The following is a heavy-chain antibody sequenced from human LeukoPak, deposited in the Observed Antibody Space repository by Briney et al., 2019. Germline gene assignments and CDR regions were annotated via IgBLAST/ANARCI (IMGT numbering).Heavy chain of an antibody. CDR3: AKRSVVSTNLYFDD. J-gene: IGHJ4*02. CDR2: ISESDGST. V-gene: IGHV3-23*01. D-gene: IGHD5/OR15-5a*01. Sequence: HPGGSLRLSCAASGFTFSSYAMSWVRQAPGKGLEWVSSISESDGSTYYTDSVKGRFTISRDNSKNTLYLQIDSLRGEDTAVYYCAKRSVVSTNLYFDDWGQGTLVTVSS. CDR1: GFTFSSYA.